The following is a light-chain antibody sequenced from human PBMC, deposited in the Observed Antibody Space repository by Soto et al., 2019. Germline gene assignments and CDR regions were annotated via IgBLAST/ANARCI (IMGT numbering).Light chain of an antibody. V-gene: IGKV1-33*01. Sequence: DIQMTQSPSSLFASVGDRVTITCQATQDINIYLNWYQQKPGKAPNLLIYDASNLEIGVPSRFSGSGSGTHFTFTISSLQPDDFATYYCQQYNDYQYIFGQGTKLEMK. CDR3: QQYNDYQYI. CDR1: QDINIY. J-gene: IGKJ2*01. CDR2: DAS.